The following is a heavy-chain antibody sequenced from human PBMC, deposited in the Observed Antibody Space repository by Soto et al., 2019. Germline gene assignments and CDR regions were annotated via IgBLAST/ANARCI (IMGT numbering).Heavy chain of an antibody. D-gene: IGHD6-19*01. J-gene: IGHJ4*02. CDR3: AKDPGASSDWHGGLY. V-gene: IGHV3-23*01. CDR2: ISGSGGST. Sequence: EVQLLESGGGLVQPGGSLRLSCAASGFTFSSYAMSWVRQAPGKGLVWVSAISGSGGSTYYADSVKGRFTISRDNSKNTPYLQMNRLRAEDTAVYYCAKDPGASSDWHGGLYWGQGTLVNVSS. CDR1: GFTFSSYA.